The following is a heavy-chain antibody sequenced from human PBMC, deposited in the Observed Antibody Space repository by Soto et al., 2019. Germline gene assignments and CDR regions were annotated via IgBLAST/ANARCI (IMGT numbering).Heavy chain of an antibody. V-gene: IGHV1-2*02. J-gene: IGHJ5*02. CDR1: GYTFTDYY. CDR2: INPKNGDT. Sequence: GASVKVSCKASGYTFTDYYLHWVRQAPGQGLEWMAWINPKNGDTYYVQKFQGRVTLTRDTSITTAYMELSSLKSDDTAVYYCARENPMIDAWGQGTLVTVS. D-gene: IGHD3-22*01. CDR3: ARENPMIDA.